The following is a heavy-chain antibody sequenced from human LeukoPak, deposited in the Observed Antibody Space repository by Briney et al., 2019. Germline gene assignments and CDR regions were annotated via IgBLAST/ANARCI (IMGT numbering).Heavy chain of an antibody. Sequence: NPGRPLSLCCTASGFTFGDYAMCRLRQAPGKGVEGVGFIRSKAYGGTTEYSASVKGRVTISRDDSKSIAYLQMNSLKTEDTTVYYCTTAAPLFPSVVVQADTKPCDYWGQGTVDTVSS. CDR1: GFTFGDYA. CDR2: IRSKAYGGTT. CDR3: TTAAPLFPSVVVQADTKPCDY. V-gene: IGHV3-49*05. J-gene: IGHJ4*02. D-gene: IGHD2-2*01.